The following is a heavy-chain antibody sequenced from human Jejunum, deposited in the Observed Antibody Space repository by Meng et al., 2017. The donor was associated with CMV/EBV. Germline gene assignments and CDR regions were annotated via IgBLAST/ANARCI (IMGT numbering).Heavy chain of an antibody. J-gene: IGHJ5*02. Sequence: VQLVESGGALVQPGGSLRLSCAASGFTFSSNWMHWVRQAPGKGLVWVSHINSDGTSTNYADSVKGRFTISRDNAKNTLYLQMSSLTADDTAVYYCVRVEEQLSWGQGSLVTVS. CDR2: INSDGTST. V-gene: IGHV3-74*01. CDR3: VRVEEQLS. CDR1: GFTFSSNW. D-gene: IGHD6-13*01.